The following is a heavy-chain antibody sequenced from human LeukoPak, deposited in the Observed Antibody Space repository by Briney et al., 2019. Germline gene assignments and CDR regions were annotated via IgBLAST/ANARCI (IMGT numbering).Heavy chain of an antibody. CDR1: GFTVSSNC. Sequence: GGSPRLSCAASGFTVSSNCMGWVRQAPEKGLEWVSLICSGGTTYYKDSVKGRFTISRDDSKNTLYLQMNSLRAEDTAVYYCARRICSGGTCYFFDHWGQGTLVTVSS. D-gene: IGHD2-15*01. V-gene: IGHV3-53*01. J-gene: IGHJ4*02. CDR2: ICSGGTT. CDR3: ARRICSGGTCYFFDH.